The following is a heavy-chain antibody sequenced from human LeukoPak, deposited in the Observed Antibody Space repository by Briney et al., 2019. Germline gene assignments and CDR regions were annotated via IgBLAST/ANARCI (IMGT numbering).Heavy chain of an antibody. V-gene: IGHV1-69*13. D-gene: IGHD6-13*01. CDR3: AREESSGIAAAGMELDY. J-gene: IGHJ4*02. CDR2: IIPIFGTA. Sequence: ASVKVSCKASGYTFTSYYMHWVRQAPGQGLEWMGGIIPIFGTANYAQKFQGRVTITADESTSTAYMELSSLRSEDTAVYYCAREESSGIAAAGMELDYWGQGTLVTVSS. CDR1: GYTFTSYY.